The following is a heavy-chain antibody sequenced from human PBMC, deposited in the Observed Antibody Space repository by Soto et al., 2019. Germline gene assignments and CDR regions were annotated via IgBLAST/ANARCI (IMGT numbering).Heavy chain of an antibody. CDR1: GFTFSSYA. CDR3: AKDPPSGSYFSPHYYFDY. Sequence: GGSLRLSCAASGFTFSSYAMSWVRQAPGKGLEWVSAISGSGGSTYYADSVKGRFTISRDNSKNTLYLQMNSLRAEDTAVYYCAKDPPSGSYFSPHYYFDYWGQGTLVTVSS. D-gene: IGHD1-26*01. J-gene: IGHJ4*02. CDR2: ISGSGGST. V-gene: IGHV3-23*01.